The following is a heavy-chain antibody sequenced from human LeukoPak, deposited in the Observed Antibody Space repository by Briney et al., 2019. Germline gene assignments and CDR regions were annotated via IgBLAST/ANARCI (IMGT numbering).Heavy chain of an antibody. D-gene: IGHD3-22*01. CDR2: IYYSGST. CDR1: GGSISSGDYY. J-gene: IGHJ4*02. CDR3: ARGGSHYYDSSGYYSYYFDY. V-gene: IGHV4-30-4*08. Sequence: SQTLSLTCTVSGGSISSGDYYWSWIRQPPGKGLEWIGYIYYSGSTYYNPSLKSRVTISVDTSKNQFSLKLSYVTAADTAVYYCARGGSHYYDSSGYYSYYFDYWGQGTLVTVSS.